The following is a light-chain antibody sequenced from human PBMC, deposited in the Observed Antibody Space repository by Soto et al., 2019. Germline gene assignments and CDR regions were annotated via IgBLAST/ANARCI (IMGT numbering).Light chain of an antibody. CDR3: QQSYSTPRD. J-gene: IGKJ5*01. CDR1: QSISSY. Sequence: DIQMTQSPSSLSASVGDRVTITCRASQSISSYLNWYQQKPGKAPKLLIYAASSLHSGVPSRFSGSGSGTDFTLTISSLQPEDFATYYCQQSYSTPRDFGQGTRLEIK. V-gene: IGKV1-39*01. CDR2: AAS.